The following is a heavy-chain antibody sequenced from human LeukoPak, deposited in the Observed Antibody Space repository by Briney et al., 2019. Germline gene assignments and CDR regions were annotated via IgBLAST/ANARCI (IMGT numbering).Heavy chain of an antibody. CDR3: ARDRGRQQLINDY. D-gene: IGHD6-13*01. CDR1: GFTFSSYN. CDR2: ISSSSSYI. Sequence: GGSLRLSCAASGFTFSSYNMNWVRQAPGEGLEWVSSISSSSSYIYYADSVKGRFTISRDNAKNSLYLQMNSLRAEDTAVFYCARDRGRQQLINDYWGQGTLVTVSS. V-gene: IGHV3-21*01. J-gene: IGHJ4*02.